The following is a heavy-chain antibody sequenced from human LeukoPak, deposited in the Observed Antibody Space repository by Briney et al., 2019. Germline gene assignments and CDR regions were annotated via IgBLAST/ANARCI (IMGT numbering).Heavy chain of an antibody. CDR1: GFTFSSYW. CDR3: AREERDGYNYYWYFDL. Sequence: GGSLRLSCAASGFTFSSYWMTWVRQAPGKGLEWVANIKQDESEKYYVDSVKGRFTISRDNAKNSLYLQMNSLRAEDTAVYYCAREERDGYNYYWYFDLWGRGTLVTVSS. J-gene: IGHJ2*01. D-gene: IGHD5-24*01. V-gene: IGHV3-7*01. CDR2: IKQDESEK.